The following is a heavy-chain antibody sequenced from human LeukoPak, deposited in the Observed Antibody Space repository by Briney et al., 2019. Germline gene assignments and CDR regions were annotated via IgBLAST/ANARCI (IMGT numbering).Heavy chain of an antibody. Sequence: SETLSLTCTVSGVSISSYYWSWIRQPPGRGQEWIGYIYYSGSTNYNPSLKSRVTISVDTSKNQFSLKLSSVTAADTAIYYCARRQYYDSSGYWYYFDYWGRGILVTVSS. CDR3: ARRQYYDSSGYWYYFDY. J-gene: IGHJ4*02. CDR1: GVSISSYY. CDR2: IYYSGST. D-gene: IGHD3-22*01. V-gene: IGHV4-59*08.